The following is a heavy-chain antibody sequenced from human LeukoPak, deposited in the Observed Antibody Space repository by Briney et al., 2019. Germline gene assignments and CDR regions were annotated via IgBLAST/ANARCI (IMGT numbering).Heavy chain of an antibody. CDR2: IYYSGST. J-gene: IGHJ4*02. D-gene: IGHD6-19*01. CDR3: ARHDSSGWYSFDY. V-gene: IGHV4-59*08. CDR1: GGSISSYY. Sequence: PSETLSLTCTVSGGSISSYYWSWIRQPPGKGLEWSGYIYYSGSTNYNPSLKSRVTISVDTSKNQFSLTLSSVTAADTAVYYCARHDSSGWYSFDYWGQGTLVTVSS.